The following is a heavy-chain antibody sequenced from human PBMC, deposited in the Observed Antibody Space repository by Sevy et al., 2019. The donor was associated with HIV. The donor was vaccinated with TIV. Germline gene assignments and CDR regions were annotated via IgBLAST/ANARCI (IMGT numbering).Heavy chain of an antibody. CDR1: GFTFSNYG. CDR2: ISFDGSDK. J-gene: IGHJ4*01. Sequence: GESLKISCAASGFTFSNYGIHWVRQAPGKGLEWLAFISFDGSDKYYADSVKGRFTISREDSKNTLYLHLNSLKVEDTAVYYCAKTRYHYHISGFFGGTCVPDYWGHGTLVTVSS. D-gene: IGHD3-22*01. CDR3: AKTRYHYHISGFFGGTCVPDY. V-gene: IGHV3-30*18.